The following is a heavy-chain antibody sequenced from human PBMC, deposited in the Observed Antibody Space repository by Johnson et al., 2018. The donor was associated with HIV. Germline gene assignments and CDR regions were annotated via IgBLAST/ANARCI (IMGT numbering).Heavy chain of an antibody. V-gene: IGHV3-66*01. J-gene: IGHJ3*02. CDR3: ARAYSYGAFDI. CDR1: GFTFDDYG. D-gene: IGHD5-18*01. CDR2: IYSGDTT. Sequence: EQLVESGGGVVRPGGSLRLSCVASGFTFDDYGMSWVRQAPGKGLEWVSVIYSGDTTYYADSVKGRFIISRDNSKNTLYLQMSSLRAEDTAVYYCARAYSYGAFDIWGQGTMVTVSS.